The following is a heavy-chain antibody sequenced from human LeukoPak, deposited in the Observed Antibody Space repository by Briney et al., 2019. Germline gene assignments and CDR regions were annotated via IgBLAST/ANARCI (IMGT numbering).Heavy chain of an antibody. J-gene: IGHJ6*02. CDR3: ARDYDFWSGYYHDYYYYGMDV. CDR2: ISAYNGNT. D-gene: IGHD3-3*01. CDR1: GYTFTSYG. V-gene: IGHV1-18*01. Sequence: ASVKDSCKASGYTFTSYGISWVRQAPGQGLEWMGWISAYNGNTNYAQKLQGRVTMTTDTSTSTAYMELRSLRSDDTAVYYCARDYDFWSGYYHDYYYYGMDVWGQGTTVTVSS.